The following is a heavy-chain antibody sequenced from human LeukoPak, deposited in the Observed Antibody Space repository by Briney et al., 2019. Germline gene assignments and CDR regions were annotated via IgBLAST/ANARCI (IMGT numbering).Heavy chain of an antibody. D-gene: IGHD3-22*01. CDR1: GYTFTSYG. Sequence: ASVKVSCKASGYTFTSYGISWVRQAPGQGLEWMGWISAYNGNTNYAQKLQGRVTMTTGTSTSTAYMELRSLRSDDTAVYYCARQRGSSGRRDPFDIWGQGTMVTVSS. J-gene: IGHJ3*02. V-gene: IGHV1-18*01. CDR3: ARQRGSSGRRDPFDI. CDR2: ISAYNGNT.